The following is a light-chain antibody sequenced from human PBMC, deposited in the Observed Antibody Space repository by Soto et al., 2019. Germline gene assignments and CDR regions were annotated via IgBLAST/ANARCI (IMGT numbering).Light chain of an antibody. Sequence: QSVQTQPPSASGTPGQRVTISCSGSSSNIGSNYVYWYQQLPGTAPKLLIYRNNQRPSGVPDRFSGSKSGTSASLAISGLRSEDEADYYCAAWDDSLSGVVFGGGTQLTVL. V-gene: IGLV1-47*01. CDR2: RNN. J-gene: IGLJ2*01. CDR3: AAWDDSLSGVV. CDR1: SSNIGSNY.